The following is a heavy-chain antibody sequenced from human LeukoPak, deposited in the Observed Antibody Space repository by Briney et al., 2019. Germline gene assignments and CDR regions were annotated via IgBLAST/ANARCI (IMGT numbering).Heavy chain of an antibody. CDR2: INHSGST. J-gene: IGHJ4*02. CDR1: GDSISSSSYY. Sequence: SETLSFTCTGSGDSISSSSYYWSWIRQPPGKGLEWIGEINHSGSTNYNPSLKSRVTTSVDTSKNQFSLKLSSVTAADTAVYYCAEGPVVTATPPSNWGQGTLVTVSS. D-gene: IGHD2-21*02. V-gene: IGHV4-39*07. CDR3: AEGPVVTATPPSN.